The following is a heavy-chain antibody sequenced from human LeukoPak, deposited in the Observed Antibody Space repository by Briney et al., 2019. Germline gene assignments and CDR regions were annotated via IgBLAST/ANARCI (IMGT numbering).Heavy chain of an antibody. D-gene: IGHD1-1*01. J-gene: IGHJ6*04. Sequence: SETLSLTCTVSGGSISSYYWSWIRQPPGKGLEWIGYIYYSGSTNYNPSLTSRVTISVDTSTNQFSLKLSSVTAADTAVYYCARDRTQLERWGYYYYGMDVWGKGTTVTVSS. CDR2: IYYSGST. CDR1: GGSISSYY. CDR3: ARDRTQLERWGYYYYGMDV. V-gene: IGHV4-59*01.